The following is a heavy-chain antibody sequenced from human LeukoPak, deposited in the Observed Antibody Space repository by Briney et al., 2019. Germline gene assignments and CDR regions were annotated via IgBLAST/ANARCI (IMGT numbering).Heavy chain of an antibody. CDR3: ARWSGQWLVFDY. CDR2: ISGSGGST. CDR1: GFTFSSYA. J-gene: IGHJ4*02. Sequence: PGGSLRLSCAASGFTFSSYAMSWVRQAPGKGLEWVSAISGSGGSTYYADSVKGRFTISRDNSKNTLFLQMNSLRAEDTAVYYCARWSGQWLVFDYWGQGTLVTVSS. D-gene: IGHD6-19*01. V-gene: IGHV3-23*01.